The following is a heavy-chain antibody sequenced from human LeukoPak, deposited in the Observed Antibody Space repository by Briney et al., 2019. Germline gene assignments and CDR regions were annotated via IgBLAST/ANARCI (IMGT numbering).Heavy chain of an antibody. CDR3: ARGGSGSPINY. CDR1: GYTFTSYD. CDR2: MNPNSGNT. D-gene: IGHD1-26*01. J-gene: IGHJ4*02. Sequence: RASVTVSCKASGYTFTSYDINWVRQATGQGLEWMGWMNPNSGNTGYAQKFQGSVILTRNTSISTAYMELSSLRSEGTAIYYCARGGSGSPINYWGQGTLVTVSS. V-gene: IGHV1-8*01.